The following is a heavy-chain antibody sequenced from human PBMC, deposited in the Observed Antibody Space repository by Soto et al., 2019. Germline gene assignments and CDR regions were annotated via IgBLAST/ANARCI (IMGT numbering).Heavy chain of an antibody. V-gene: IGHV3-30*03. Sequence: PGASLRLSCAASEFSFSSYGMHWVRQAPGKGLKWMAVIAYDGSHKYYADSVKGRFTISRDNSKNTLYLQMSSLRTEDTAVYYCARGDGYRSSRGDYYYYGMVVWGQGTTVTVSS. CDR2: IAYDGSHK. D-gene: IGHD6-6*01. CDR1: EFSFSSYG. J-gene: IGHJ6*02. CDR3: ARGDGYRSSRGDYYYYGMVV.